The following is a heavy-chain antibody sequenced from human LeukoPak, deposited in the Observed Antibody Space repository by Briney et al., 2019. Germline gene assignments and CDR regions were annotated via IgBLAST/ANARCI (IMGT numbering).Heavy chain of an antibody. CDR3: ARSGENDYVWGGYRYDY. V-gene: IGHV4-38-2*02. CDR1: GYSISSGYY. CDR2: IYHSGST. J-gene: IGHJ4*02. Sequence: SETLSLTCTVSGYSISSGYYWGWIRQPPGKGLEWIGSIYHSGSTYYNPSLKSRVTISVDTSKNQFSLKLSSVTAADTAVYYCARSGENDYVWGGYRYDYWGQGTLVTVSS. D-gene: IGHD3-16*02.